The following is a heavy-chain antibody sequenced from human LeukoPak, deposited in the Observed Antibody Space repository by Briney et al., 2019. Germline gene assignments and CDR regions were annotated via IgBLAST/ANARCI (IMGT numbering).Heavy chain of an antibody. J-gene: IGHJ6*02. D-gene: IGHD6-13*01. CDR1: GGSFSGYY. Sequence: PSETLSLTCAVYGGSFSGYYWSWIRQPPGKGLEWIGEINHSGSTNYNPSLKSRVTISVDTSKNQFSLKLSSVTAADTAVYYCASLYSSSWYYNVWGQGTTVTVSS. V-gene: IGHV4-34*01. CDR3: ASLYSSSWYYNV. CDR2: INHSGST.